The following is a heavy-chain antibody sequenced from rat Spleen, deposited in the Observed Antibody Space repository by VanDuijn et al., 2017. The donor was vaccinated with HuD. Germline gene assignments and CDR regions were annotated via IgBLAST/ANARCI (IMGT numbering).Heavy chain of an antibody. Sequence: EVQLVESDGGLVQPGRSLKLSCAASGFTFSDYYMAWVRQAPTKGLELVATNSYDGSSTYYRDSGKGRFTISRENAKSTLYLQMDSLRSEDTATYYCARHGGYFDFWGPGTMVTVSS. V-gene: IGHV5-29*01. CDR2: NSYDGSST. J-gene: IGHJ1*01. CDR1: GFTFSDYY. CDR3: ARHGGYFDF.